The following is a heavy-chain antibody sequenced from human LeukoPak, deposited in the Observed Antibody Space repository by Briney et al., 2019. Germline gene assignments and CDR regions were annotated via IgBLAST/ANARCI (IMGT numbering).Heavy chain of an antibody. V-gene: IGHV3-23*01. Sequence: GGTLRLSCAASGLTFSSYGMSWVRQAPGRGLEWVSAISTTGGTTYYADSVRGRFTISRDNSRNTLYLQMNSLRAEDTAIYYCAKNGDRGAYCSGGTCYPYYYYYMDVWGKGTTVTASS. CDR1: GLTFSSYG. D-gene: IGHD2-15*01. CDR2: ISTTGGTT. CDR3: AKNGDRGAYCSGGTCYPYYYYYMDV. J-gene: IGHJ6*03.